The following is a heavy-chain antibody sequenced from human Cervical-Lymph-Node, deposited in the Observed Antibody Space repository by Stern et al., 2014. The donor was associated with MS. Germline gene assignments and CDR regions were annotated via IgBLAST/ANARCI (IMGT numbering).Heavy chain of an antibody. CDR2: IYWDDDK. D-gene: IGHD1-26*01. J-gene: IGHJ4*02. CDR3: AHITAYSGTYPPSY. CDR1: GFSLSTNGVG. Sequence: QVTLKESGPTLVKPTQTLTLTCTFSGFSLSTNGVGVGWIRQPPGKALEWLSLIYWDDDKRYSPSLKSRLTITKDTSKNQVVLTMTYMDPVDTATYYCAHITAYSGTYPPSYWGQGTLVTVSS. V-gene: IGHV2-5*02.